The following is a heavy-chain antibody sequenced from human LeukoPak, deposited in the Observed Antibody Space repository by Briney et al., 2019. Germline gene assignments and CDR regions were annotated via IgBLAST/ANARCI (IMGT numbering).Heavy chain of an antibody. J-gene: IGHJ3*02. CDR2: IYSGGST. CDR1: GFTVSSNY. Sequence: GGSLRLSCAASGFTVSSNYMSWVRQAPGKGLEWVSVIYSGGSTYYADSVKGRFTISRDNPKNTLYLQMNSLRAEDTAVYYCARDGILTGYDAFDIWGQGTMVTVSS. CDR3: ARDGILTGYDAFDI. D-gene: IGHD3-9*01. V-gene: IGHV3-53*01.